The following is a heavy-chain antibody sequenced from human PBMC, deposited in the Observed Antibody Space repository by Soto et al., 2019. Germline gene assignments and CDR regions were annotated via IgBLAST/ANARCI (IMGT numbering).Heavy chain of an antibody. CDR1: GFTFSSYG. D-gene: IGHD2-15*01. Sequence: QVQLVESGGGVVQPGRSLRLSCAGSGFTFSSYGMHWVRQAPGEGLEWGAVIWYDGSYKYYADSVKGRFTTSTVNSKNTPYLPIDSLRAEVTPVYYCTRDYLVIPHRVIDYWGQGTLVTVSS. CDR2: IWYDGSYK. J-gene: IGHJ4*01. CDR3: TRDYLVIPHRVIDY. V-gene: IGHV3-33*01.